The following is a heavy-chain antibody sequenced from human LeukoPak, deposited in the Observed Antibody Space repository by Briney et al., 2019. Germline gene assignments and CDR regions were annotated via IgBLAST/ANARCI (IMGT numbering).Heavy chain of an antibody. CDR1: GFTVSSNY. Sequence: GGSLRLSCAASGFTVSSNYMSWVRQAPGKGLEWVSVIYSCGSTYYADSVKGRFTISRDNSKNTLYLQMNSLRAEDTAVYYCESDRSGIWFGELLLDYWGQGPLVTVSS. J-gene: IGHJ4*02. D-gene: IGHD3-10*01. CDR2: IYSCGST. CDR3: ESDRSGIWFGELLLDY. V-gene: IGHV3-66*01.